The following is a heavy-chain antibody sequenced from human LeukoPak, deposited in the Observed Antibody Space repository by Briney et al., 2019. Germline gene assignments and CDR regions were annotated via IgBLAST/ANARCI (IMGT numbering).Heavy chain of an antibody. CDR1: GFTFSTYA. Sequence: GGSLRLSCAASGFTFSTYAMSWVRQAPGKGLEWVSVISGSGGSTYYADSVEGRFTISRDNSKNTLYLQMNSLRAEDTAVYYCAGNGLSDYWGQGTLVTVSS. V-gene: IGHV3-23*01. D-gene: IGHD2-8*01. CDR3: AGNGLSDY. J-gene: IGHJ4*02. CDR2: ISGSGGST.